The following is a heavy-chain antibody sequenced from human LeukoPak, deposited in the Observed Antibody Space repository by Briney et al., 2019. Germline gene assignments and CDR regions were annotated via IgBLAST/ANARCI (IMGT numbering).Heavy chain of an antibody. Sequence: SQTLSLTCTVSGGSISSGSYYWNWIRQPAGKGLEWIGRIYTSGSTNYNPSLESRVTISVDTSQNQFSLKLSSVTAADTAVYYCARDRNSRDDAFDIWGQGTMVTVSS. CDR1: GGSISSGSYY. J-gene: IGHJ3*02. D-gene: IGHD1-14*01. CDR3: ARDRNSRDDAFDI. CDR2: IYTSGST. V-gene: IGHV4-61*02.